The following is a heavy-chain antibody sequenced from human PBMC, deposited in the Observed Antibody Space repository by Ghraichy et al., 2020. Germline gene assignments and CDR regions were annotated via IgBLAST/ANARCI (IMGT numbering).Heavy chain of an antibody. V-gene: IGHV3-13*01. CDR1: GFTFSSYD. D-gene: IGHD3-22*01. CDR3: ARTWRDSSGYYYSWYFDL. Sequence: GGSLRLSCAASGFTFSSYDMHWVRQATGKGLEWVSAIGTAGDTYYPGSVKGRFTISRENAKNSLYLQMNSLRAGDTAVYYCARTWRDSSGYYYSWYFDLWGRGTLVTVSS. J-gene: IGHJ2*01. CDR2: IGTAGDT.